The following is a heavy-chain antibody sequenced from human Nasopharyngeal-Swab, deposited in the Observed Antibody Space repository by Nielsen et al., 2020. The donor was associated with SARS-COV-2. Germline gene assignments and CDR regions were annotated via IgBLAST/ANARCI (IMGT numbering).Heavy chain of an antibody. Sequence: GESLKISCADSGFTFSDYYMSWIRQAPGKGLEWVSYISSSGSTIYYADSVKGRFTISRDNAKNSLYLQMNSLRAEDTAVYYCAREDTDYYDSSGYFDYWGQGTLVTVSS. V-gene: IGHV3-11*01. CDR2: ISSSGSTI. J-gene: IGHJ4*02. D-gene: IGHD3-22*01. CDR1: GFTFSDYY. CDR3: AREDTDYYDSSGYFDY.